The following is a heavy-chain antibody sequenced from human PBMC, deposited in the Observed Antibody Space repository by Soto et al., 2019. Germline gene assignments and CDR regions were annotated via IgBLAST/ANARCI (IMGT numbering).Heavy chain of an antibody. J-gene: IGHJ6*02. V-gene: IGHV4-30-2*01. CDR2: IYHSGST. D-gene: IGHD4-17*01. CDR1: GGSISSGGYS. CDR3: ARAHYGDYGYGMDV. Sequence: SETLSLTCAVSGGSISSGGYSWSWIRQPPGKGLEWIGYIYHSGSTYYNPSLKSRVTISVDRSKNQFSLKLSSVTAADTAVYYCARAHYGDYGYGMDVWGQGATVTVSS.